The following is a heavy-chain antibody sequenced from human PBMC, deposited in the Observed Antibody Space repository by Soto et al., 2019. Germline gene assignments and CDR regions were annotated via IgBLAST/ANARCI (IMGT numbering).Heavy chain of an antibody. CDR1: GCYLRSRVDC. CDR2: IYYTGSI. V-gene: IGHV4-39*01. CDR3: ARQGTVTTWDVGWSDP. Sequence: PAETLCLTNPFSGCYLRSRVDCWGCLHKDPWKGLEWIANIYYTGSIYYNPSLKSRVTISVDTSNNQFSLKLNSVTAADTAVYYCARQGTVTTWDVGWSDPWVQGTLV. D-gene: IGHD4-17*01. J-gene: IGHJ5*02.